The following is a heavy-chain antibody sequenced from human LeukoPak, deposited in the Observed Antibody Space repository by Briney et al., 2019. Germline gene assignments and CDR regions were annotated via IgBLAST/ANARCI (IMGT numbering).Heavy chain of an antibody. J-gene: IGHJ6*02. CDR1: GGSISSGSYY. V-gene: IGHV4-61*02. D-gene: IGHD3-16*01. Sequence: SQTLSLTCTVSGGSISSGSYYWSWIRQPAGKGLEWIVRIYTSGSTNYNPSLKSRVTISVDTSKNQFSLKLSSVTAADTAVYYCARGDYDYVWGSSLSLDVWGQGTTVTVSS. CDR3: ARGDYDYVWGSSLSLDV. CDR2: IYTSGST.